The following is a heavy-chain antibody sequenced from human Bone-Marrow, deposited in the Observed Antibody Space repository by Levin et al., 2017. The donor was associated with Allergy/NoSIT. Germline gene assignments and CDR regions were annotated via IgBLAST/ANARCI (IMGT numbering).Heavy chain of an antibody. J-gene: IGHJ6*02. CDR2: IMWNSDRI. V-gene: IGHV3-9*01. CDR1: GVTLKDYA. CDR3: GKDISAGGMDV. Sequence: GGSLRLSCVGSGVTLKDYAMHWVRQVPGKGLEWVSGIMWNSDRIGYADSVKGRFTISRDNAKNSLYLQMNSLRPEDTALYYCGKDISAGGMDVWGQGTTVTVS.